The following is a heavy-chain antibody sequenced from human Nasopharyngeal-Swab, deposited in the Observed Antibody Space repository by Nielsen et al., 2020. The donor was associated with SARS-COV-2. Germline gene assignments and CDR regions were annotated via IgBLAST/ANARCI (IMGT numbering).Heavy chain of an antibody. CDR2: FSWSADIA. Sequence: ESLKISLPSLRFLLDHYALHWVRQSPGKGLEWVSLFSWSADIASYADSVKGRFTISRDHSKNSLYLQMSSLGPEVTALYYCAAFFTPWSVAAADVVDYWGQGTRVTVSS. CDR1: RFLLDHYA. D-gene: IGHD6-13*01. CDR3: AAFFTPWSVAAADVVDY. J-gene: IGHJ4*02. V-gene: IGHV3-43D*03.